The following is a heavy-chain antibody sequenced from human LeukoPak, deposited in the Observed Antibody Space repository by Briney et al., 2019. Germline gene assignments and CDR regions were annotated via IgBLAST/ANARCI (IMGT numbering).Heavy chain of an antibody. V-gene: IGHV3-15*01. CDR1: GFTFSNAW. D-gene: IGHD3-10*01. CDR2: IKSKTDGGTT. CDR3: VKDWGVLPDYTADGFDI. Sequence: PGGSLRLSCAASGFTFSNAWMSWVRQAPGKGLEWVGRIKSKTDGGTTDYAAPVKGRFTISRDDSKNTPYLQMNSLKTEDTAVYYCVKDWGVLPDYTADGFDIWGPGTMVTVSS. J-gene: IGHJ3*02.